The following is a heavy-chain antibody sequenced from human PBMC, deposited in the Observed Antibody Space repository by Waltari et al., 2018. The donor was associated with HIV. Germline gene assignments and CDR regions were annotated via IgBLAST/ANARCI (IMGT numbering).Heavy chain of an antibody. D-gene: IGHD3-16*01. J-gene: IGHJ4*01. Sequence: QDQLIQSGTEVKEPGASLRVSCRASGYTFIGYFIHWVRQSPGQGLEWMGDLNPRSGDTEYAQKFRGRVTFTGDTSVNTAYLDLKVLRFDDTATYFCHRPWDSDHWGSDLWGQGTLVIVS. CDR1: GYTFIGYF. CDR2: LNPRSGDT. V-gene: IGHV1-2*02. CDR3: HRPWDSDHWGSDL.